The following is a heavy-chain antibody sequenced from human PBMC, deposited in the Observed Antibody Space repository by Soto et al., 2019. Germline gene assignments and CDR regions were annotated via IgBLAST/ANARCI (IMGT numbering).Heavy chain of an antibody. J-gene: IGHJ4*02. CDR2: ISGSGGST. Sequence: GGSLRLSWAASGFTFSSYAMSWVRQAPGKGLEWVSAISGSGGSTYYADSVKGRFTISRDNSKNTLYLQMNSLRAEDTAVYYCAKAYCGSPNCYRSPAYWGQGTLVTVSS. CDR1: GFTFSSYA. V-gene: IGHV3-23*01. D-gene: IGHD2-2*02. CDR3: AKAYCGSPNCYRSPAY.